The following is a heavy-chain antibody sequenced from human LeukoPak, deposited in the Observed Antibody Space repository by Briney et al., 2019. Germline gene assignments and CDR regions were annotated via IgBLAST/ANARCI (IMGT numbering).Heavy chain of an antibody. Sequence: PGGSLRLSCAASGFTFSSYEMNWVRQAPGKGLEWVSYISSSGSTIYYADSVKGRFTISRDNAKNSLYLQMNSLRAEDTAVYYCARAPRYYDSSGYYGGYWGQGTLVTVSS. V-gene: IGHV3-48*03. CDR2: ISSSGSTI. D-gene: IGHD3-22*01. J-gene: IGHJ4*02. CDR1: GFTFSSYE. CDR3: ARAPRYYDSSGYYGGY.